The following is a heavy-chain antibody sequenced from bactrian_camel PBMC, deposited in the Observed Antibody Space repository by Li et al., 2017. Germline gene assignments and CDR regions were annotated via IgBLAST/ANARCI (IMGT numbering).Heavy chain of an antibody. J-gene: IGHJ4*01. V-gene: IGHV3-2*01. D-gene: IGHD1*01. Sequence: HVQLVESGGGLVQPGGSLRLSCAASGFTFSNYDMSWVRQAPGKGLEWVSRLYPDGSSTYYADSVKGRFTISKDNPKNTLYLQMNSLKPEDTAVYYCLRDISVDARWGQGTQVTVS. CDR2: LYPDGSST. CDR3: LRDISVDAR. CDR1: GFTFSNYD.